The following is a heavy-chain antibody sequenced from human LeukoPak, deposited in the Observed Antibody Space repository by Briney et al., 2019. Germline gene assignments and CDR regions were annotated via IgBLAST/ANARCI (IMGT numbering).Heavy chain of an antibody. CDR1: GFTFSSYS. D-gene: IGHD1-1*01. J-gene: IGHJ4*02. CDR2: ISGSGGST. V-gene: IGHV3-23*01. Sequence: PGGSLRLSCVVSGFTFSSYSMNWVRQAPGKGLEWVSAISGSGGSTYYADSVKGRFTIPRDNSKNTLYLQMNSLRAEDTAVYYCAKDSGTRAVGDYWGQGTLVTVSS. CDR3: AKDSGTRAVGDY.